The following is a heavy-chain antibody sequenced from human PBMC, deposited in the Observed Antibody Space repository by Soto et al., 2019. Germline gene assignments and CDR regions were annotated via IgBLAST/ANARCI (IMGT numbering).Heavy chain of an antibody. D-gene: IGHD2-15*01. Sequence: EVQLLESGGGLVQLGGSRRLSCAASGFTFSSYAMSWVRQAPGKGLEWVSTISDSGSTYYADSVKGRFTISRDISKNTLYVQMSSLRAEDTVVYYCAKGGEGYCSGTSCLYHMDAWGKGTTVTVSS. V-gene: IGHV3-23*01. CDR1: GFTFSSYA. J-gene: IGHJ6*03. CDR2: ISDSGST. CDR3: AKGGEGYCSGTSCLYHMDA.